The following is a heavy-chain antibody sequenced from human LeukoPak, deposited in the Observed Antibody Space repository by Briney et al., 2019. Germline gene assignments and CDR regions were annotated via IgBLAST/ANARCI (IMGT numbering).Heavy chain of an antibody. CDR3: ARQSLGASGLDH. CDR1: GFTFNSHH. D-gene: IGHD1-26*01. CDR2: APHDGTSP. J-gene: IGHJ4*02. Sequence: PGGSLRLSCAVSGFTFNSHHMHWVRRAPNKSLDWVAVAPHDGTSPSHAASVNGRFTISRDNSKDTVLLQMDSLRVDDTATYYCARQSLGASGLDHWGQGVLVTVS. V-gene: IGHV3-30*03.